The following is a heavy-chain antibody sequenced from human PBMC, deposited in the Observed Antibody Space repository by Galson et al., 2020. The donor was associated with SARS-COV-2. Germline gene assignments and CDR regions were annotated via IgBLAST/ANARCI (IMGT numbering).Heavy chain of an antibody. V-gene: IGHV4-4*02. D-gene: IGHD3-10*01. CDR2: LYYGRSP. CDR1: GASVSSNYW. CDR3: ARSNYYGSGSYEAV. J-gene: IGHJ4*01. Sequence: ASETLSLTCAVSGASVSSNYWWNWVRQPPGKGLEWIGELYYGRSPRFNPSLMSRVTISLDTSKNQVSLSLTSVTAADTAVYYCARSNYYGSGSYEAVWGQGTLVIVSS.